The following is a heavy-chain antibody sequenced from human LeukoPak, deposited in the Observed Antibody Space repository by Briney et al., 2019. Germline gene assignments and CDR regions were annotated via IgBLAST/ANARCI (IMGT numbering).Heavy chain of an antibody. V-gene: IGHV1-8*02. J-gene: IGHJ4*02. CDR3: ARSAGRGYSYGYPY. CDR1: GYTFTSYG. D-gene: IGHD5-18*01. CDR2: MNPNSGNT. Sequence: GASVKVSCKASGYTFTSYGISWVRQAPGQGLEWMGWMNPNSGNTGYAQKFQGRVTMTRNTSISTAYMELSSLRSEDTAVYYCARSAGRGYSYGYPYWGQGTLVTVSS.